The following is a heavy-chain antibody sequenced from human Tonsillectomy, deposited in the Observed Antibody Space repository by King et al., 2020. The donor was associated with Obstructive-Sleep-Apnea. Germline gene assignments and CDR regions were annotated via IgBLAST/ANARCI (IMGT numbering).Heavy chain of an antibody. Sequence: QLVQSGAEVKKPGESLKISCQGSGYTFTNYWLGWVRQRPGKGLEWRGIIYPGDSDTRYSPSFQGQVTISADRSISTASLQWSSLKASDTAMYFCATTFSSSPSLPLFYGMDVWGQGTTVTVSS. J-gene: IGHJ6*02. D-gene: IGHD6-13*01. V-gene: IGHV5-51*01. CDR1: GYTFTNYW. CDR2: IYPGDSDT. CDR3: ATTFSSSPSLPLFYGMDV.